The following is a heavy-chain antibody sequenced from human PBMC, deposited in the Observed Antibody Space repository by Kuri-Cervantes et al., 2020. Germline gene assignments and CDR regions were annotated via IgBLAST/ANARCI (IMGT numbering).Heavy chain of an antibody. V-gene: IGHV3-30*18. CDR1: GFTFSSYG. D-gene: IGHD1-26*01. Sequence: GESLKISCAASGFTFSSYGMHWVRQAPGKGLEWVAVISYDGSNKYYADSVKGRFTISRDNSKNMLYLQMSSLRAEDTAVYYCAKDRLIRGSSFFDSWGQGTLVTVSS. CDR2: ISYDGSNK. CDR3: AKDRLIRGSSFFDS. J-gene: IGHJ4*02.